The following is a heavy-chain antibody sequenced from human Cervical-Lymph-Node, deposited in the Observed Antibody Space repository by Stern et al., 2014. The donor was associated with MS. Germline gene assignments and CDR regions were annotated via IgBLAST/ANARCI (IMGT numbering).Heavy chain of an antibody. J-gene: IGHJ5*01. V-gene: IGHV4-59*01. CDR3: ARDVGMDS. CDR1: GSSISASY. D-gene: IGHD6-13*01. Sequence: QVQLQESGPGLVKPSETLSLTCTVSGSSISASYWRWIRQPPGQGLEWLGYLYYNGSTTATPSLNNRVPTSADTSSTQFAITLRSVTAEDTAVYYCARDVGMDSWGQGTLVTVSS. CDR2: LYYNGST.